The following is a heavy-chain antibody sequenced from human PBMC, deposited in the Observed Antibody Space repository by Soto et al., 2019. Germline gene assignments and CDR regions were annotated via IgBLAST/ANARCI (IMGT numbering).Heavy chain of an antibody. CDR1: GGSISSYY. V-gene: IGHV4-59*01. CDR3: ARDMEAGYYDSSGYYYLSRGAFDI. J-gene: IGHJ3*02. D-gene: IGHD3-22*01. CDR2: IYYSGST. Sequence: SETLSLTCTVSGGSISSYYGSWIRQPPGKGLEWIGYIYYSGSTNYNPSLKSRVTISVDTSKNQFSLKLSSVTAADTAVYYCARDMEAGYYDSSGYYYLSRGAFDIWGQGTMVTVSS.